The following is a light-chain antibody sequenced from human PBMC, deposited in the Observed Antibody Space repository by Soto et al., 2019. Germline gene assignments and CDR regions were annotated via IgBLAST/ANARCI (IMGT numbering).Light chain of an antibody. CDR1: QSVSNY. J-gene: IGKJ4*01. V-gene: IGKV3-11*01. CDR2: VAS. Sequence: TLSLSPGERATLSCRASQSVSNYLAWYQQKPGQAPRLIIYVASLRATGISARFRGSGSGTVFSFTICSLEPEDFAVYLCLQRSKWVHTFGGWTTVDMK. CDR3: LQRSKWVHT.